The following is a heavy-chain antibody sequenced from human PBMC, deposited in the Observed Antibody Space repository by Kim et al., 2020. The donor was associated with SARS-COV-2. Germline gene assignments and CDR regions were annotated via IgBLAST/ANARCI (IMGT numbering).Heavy chain of an antibody. Sequence: GGSLRLSCAASGFAFSRHSMNWVRQAPGKGLEWISSISGSGNSIFNADSLKGRFTISRDNAKNSLYLQMNSLRADDTAMYYCARVSLGHSSSWYYFDFWGQGNLVTVSS. D-gene: IGHD6-13*01. V-gene: IGHV3-21*01. J-gene: IGHJ4*02. CDR2: ISGSGNSI. CDR1: GFAFSRHS. CDR3: ARVSLGHSSSWYYFDF.